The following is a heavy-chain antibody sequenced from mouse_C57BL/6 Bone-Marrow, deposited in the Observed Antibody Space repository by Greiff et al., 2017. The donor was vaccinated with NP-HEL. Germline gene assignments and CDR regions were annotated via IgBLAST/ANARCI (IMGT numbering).Heavy chain of an antibody. J-gene: IGHJ2*01. CDR3: ARRRLDYYGSSPYFDY. CDR2: ISYSGST. D-gene: IGHD1-1*01. CDR1: GYSITSGYD. Sequence: EVQLQESGPGMVKPSQSLSLTCTVTGYSITSGYDWHWIRHFPGNKLEWMGYISYSGSTNYNPSLKSRISITHDTSKNHFFLKLNSVTTEDTATYYCARRRLDYYGSSPYFDYWGQGTTLTVSS. V-gene: IGHV3-1*01.